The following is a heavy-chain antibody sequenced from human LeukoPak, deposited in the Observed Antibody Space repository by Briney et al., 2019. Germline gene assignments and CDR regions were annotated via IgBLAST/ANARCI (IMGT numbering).Heavy chain of an antibody. V-gene: IGHV3-33*01. J-gene: IGHJ4*02. Sequence: GGSLRLSCEASGFTFSSYGMHWVRQAPGKGLEWVALIWYDGSNKYYADSVKGRFTISRDNSKNTLYLQMNSLRAEDTAVYYCAREGPRGNSQFDYWGQGTLVTVSS. CDR3: AREGPRGNSQFDY. D-gene: IGHD2/OR15-2a*01. CDR1: GFTFSSYG. CDR2: IWYDGSNK.